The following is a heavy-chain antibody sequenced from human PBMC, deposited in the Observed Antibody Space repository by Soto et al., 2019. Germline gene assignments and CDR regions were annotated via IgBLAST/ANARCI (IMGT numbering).Heavy chain of an antibody. CDR3: ARDSVTLVRGVIRFDS. D-gene: IGHD3-10*01. CDR2: ISAYNGNT. V-gene: IGHV1-18*04. CDR1: GYTFTSYG. J-gene: IGHJ4*02. Sequence: ASVKVSCKASGYTFTSYGISWVRQAPGQGLEWMGWISAYNGNTNYAQKLQGRVTMTTDTSTSTAYMELRSLRSDDTAVYYCARDSVTLVRGVIRFDSWGQGTLVTAPQ.